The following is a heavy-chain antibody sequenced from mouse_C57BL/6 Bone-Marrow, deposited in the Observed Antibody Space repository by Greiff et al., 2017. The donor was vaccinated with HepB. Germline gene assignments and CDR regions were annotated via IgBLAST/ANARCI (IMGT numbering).Heavy chain of an antibody. CDR2: INPNNGGT. CDR3: ASGYYDYAPAWFAY. V-gene: IGHV1-26*01. CDR1: GYTFTDYY. D-gene: IGHD2-4*01. J-gene: IGHJ3*01. Sequence: EVQLQQSGPELVKPGASVKISCKASGYTFTDYYMNWVKQSDGKSLEWIGDINPNNGGTSYNQKFKGKATLTVDKSSSTAYMDLRSLTSEDSAVYYGASGYYDYAPAWFAYWGQGTLVTVSA.